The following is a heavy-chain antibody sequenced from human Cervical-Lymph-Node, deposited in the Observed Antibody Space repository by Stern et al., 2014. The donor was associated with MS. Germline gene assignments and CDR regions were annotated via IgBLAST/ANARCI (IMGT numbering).Heavy chain of an antibody. J-gene: IGHJ4*02. V-gene: IGHV5-51*01. CDR1: GFKFSIYW. CDR2: IYPGDSET. Sequence: DQLVQSGAELIRPGESLKISCKGSGFKFSIYWIAWVRQMPGKGLEWMGIIYPGDSETRSSPSFQGQVTMSADKSTSTAYLQWSSLNASDTAMYFCARQTTAWASDVWGQGTLVTVSS. CDR3: ARQTTAWASDV. D-gene: IGHD1-14*01.